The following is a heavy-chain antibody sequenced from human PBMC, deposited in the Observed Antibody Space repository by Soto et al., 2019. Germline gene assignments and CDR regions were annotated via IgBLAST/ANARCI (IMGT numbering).Heavy chain of an antibody. CDR1: GGSISSGGYY. CDR3: ARDRHYDSSGYYSD. CDR2: IYYSGST. D-gene: IGHD3-22*01. V-gene: IGHV4-31*03. Sequence: SETLSLTCTVSGGSISSGGYYWSWIRQHPGKGLEWIGYIYYSGSTYYNPSLKSRVTISVDTSKNQFSLKLSSVTAADTAVYYCARDRHYDSSGYYSDWGQGTLVTVSS. J-gene: IGHJ4*02.